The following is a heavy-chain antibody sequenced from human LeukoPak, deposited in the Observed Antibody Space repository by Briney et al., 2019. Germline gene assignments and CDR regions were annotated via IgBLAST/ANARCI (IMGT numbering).Heavy chain of an antibody. J-gene: IGHJ6*03. D-gene: IGHD3-16*02. CDR1: GFTFDDYA. Sequence: PGRSLRLSCAASGFTFDDYAMHWVRQAPGKGLEWVSGISWNSGSIGYADSVKGRFTISRDNAKNSLYLQMNSLRAEDTAVYYCARDPGSAFGGVIVKVYYYMDVWGKGTTVTVSS. V-gene: IGHV3-9*01. CDR3: ARDPGSAFGGVIVKVYYYMDV. CDR2: ISWNSGSI.